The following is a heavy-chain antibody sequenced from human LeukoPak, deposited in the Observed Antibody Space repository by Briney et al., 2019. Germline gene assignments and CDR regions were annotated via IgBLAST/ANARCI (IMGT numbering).Heavy chain of an antibody. CDR3: ARVSNDFWSGYDY. J-gene: IGHJ4*02. CDR2: ISSSSSYI. V-gene: IGHV3-21*01. D-gene: IGHD3-3*01. CDR1: GFTFSSYS. Sequence: GGSLRPSCAASGFTFSSYSMNWVRQAPGKGLEWVSSISSSSSYIYYADSVKGRFTISRDNAKNSLYLQMNSLRAEDTAVYYCARVSNDFWSGYDYWGQGTLVTVSS.